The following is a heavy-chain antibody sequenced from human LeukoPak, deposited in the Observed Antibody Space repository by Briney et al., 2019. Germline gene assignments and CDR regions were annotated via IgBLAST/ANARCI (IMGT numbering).Heavy chain of an antibody. CDR1: GGSISSYY. J-gene: IGHJ5*02. V-gene: IGHV4-4*07. CDR2: IYTSGST. CDR3: ARVEKYTSSGPTDP. D-gene: IGHD6-13*01. Sequence: SETLSLTCTVSGGSISSYYWSWIRQPAGKGLEWIGRIYTSGSTNYNPSLKSRVTISVDTSKNQFSLKLTSVTAADTAVYYCARVEKYTSSGPTDPWGQGTLVTVSS.